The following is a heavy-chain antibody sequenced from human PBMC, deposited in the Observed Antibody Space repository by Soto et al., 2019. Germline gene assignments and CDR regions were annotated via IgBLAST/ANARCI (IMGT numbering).Heavy chain of an antibody. J-gene: IGHJ6*03. CDR3: TRRSVAAAAHYYYYYMDV. Sequence: GGSLRLSCAASGFTFSGSAMHWVRQASGKGLEWVGRIRSKANSYATAYAASVKGRFTISRDDSKNTAYLQMNSLKTEDTAVYYCTRRSVAAAAHYYYYYMDVWGKGTTVTVSS. CDR1: GFTFSGSA. D-gene: IGHD6-13*01. CDR2: IRSKANSYAT. V-gene: IGHV3-73*01.